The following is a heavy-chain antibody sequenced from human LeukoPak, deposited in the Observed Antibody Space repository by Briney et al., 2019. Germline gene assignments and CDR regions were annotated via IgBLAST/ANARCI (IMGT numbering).Heavy chain of an antibody. V-gene: IGHV4-59*08. Sequence: NPSETLSLTCTVSGGSISSYYWSWIRQPPEKGLEGMGYIYYSGSTNYNPSLKSRVTISVDTSKNQFSLKLSSVTAADTAVYYCARQASRGYSGFQFDYWGQGTLVTVSS. CDR1: GGSISSYY. CDR3: ARQASRGYSGFQFDY. CDR2: IYYSGST. J-gene: IGHJ4*02. D-gene: IGHD5-12*01.